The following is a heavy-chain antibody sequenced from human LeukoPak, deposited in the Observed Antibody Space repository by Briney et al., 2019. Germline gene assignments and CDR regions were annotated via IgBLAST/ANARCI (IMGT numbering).Heavy chain of an antibody. D-gene: IGHD4-23*01. CDR1: GFTFTTYS. J-gene: IGHJ4*02. Sequence: GGSLRLSCAASGFTFTTYSMTWVRQAPGKGLEWVAVITYDGSNKYYAGSMKGRFTISRDNSKNTLYMQMNSLRAEDTAVYYCAKLVTHFDYWGQGTLVTVSS. CDR2: ITYDGSNK. CDR3: AKLVTHFDY. V-gene: IGHV3-30*18.